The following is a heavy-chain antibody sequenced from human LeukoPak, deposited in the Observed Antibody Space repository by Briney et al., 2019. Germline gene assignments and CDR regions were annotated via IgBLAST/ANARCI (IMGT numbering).Heavy chain of an antibody. V-gene: IGHV4-39*01. CDR3: ARRHYGDFFFDY. D-gene: IGHD4-17*01. Sequence: SETLSLTCTVSGGSISSYYWGWIRQPPGKGLEWIGSIYYSGSTYYNPSLKSRVTISVDTSKNQFSLKLSSVTAADTAVYYCARRHYGDFFFDYWGQGTLVTVSS. CDR2: IYYSGST. CDR1: GGSISSYY. J-gene: IGHJ4*02.